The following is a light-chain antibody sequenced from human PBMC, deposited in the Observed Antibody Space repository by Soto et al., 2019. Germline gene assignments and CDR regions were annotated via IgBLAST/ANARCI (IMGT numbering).Light chain of an antibody. Sequence: EIVLTQSPGTLSLSPGERATLSCRASQSVSSSYLAWYQQKPGQAPRLLIYGASSRATGIPDRFSGSGSGTDFPLPISRLEPEDVAVYYCQQYGSSPPIPFGQGTRLEIK. J-gene: IGKJ5*01. CDR3: QQYGSSPPIP. V-gene: IGKV3-20*01. CDR2: GAS. CDR1: QSVSSSY.